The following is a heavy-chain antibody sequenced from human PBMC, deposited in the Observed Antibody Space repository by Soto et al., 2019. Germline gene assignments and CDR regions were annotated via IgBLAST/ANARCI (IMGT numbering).Heavy chain of an antibody. Sequence: QVQLVESGGGVVQPGRSLRLSCAASGFTFSSYAMHWVRQAPGKGLEWVAVISYDGSNKYYADSVKGRFTISRDNSKNTLYLQMNSLRAEDTAVYYSARVVAVAGTEVPPYYYYGMDVCGQGTTVTVSS. D-gene: IGHD6-19*01. CDR2: ISYDGSNK. V-gene: IGHV3-30-3*01. CDR3: ARVVAVAGTEVPPYYYYGMDV. J-gene: IGHJ6*02. CDR1: GFTFSSYA.